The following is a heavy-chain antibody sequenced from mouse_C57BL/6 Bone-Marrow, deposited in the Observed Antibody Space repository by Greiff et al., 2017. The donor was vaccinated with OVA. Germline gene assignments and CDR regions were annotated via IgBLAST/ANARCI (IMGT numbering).Heavy chain of an antibody. CDR3: ARDLYDYDTFAY. J-gene: IGHJ3*01. CDR1: GISITTGNYR. V-gene: IGHV3-5*01. Sequence: DVQLQESGPGLVKPSQTVFLTCTVTGISITTGNYRWSWIRQFPGNKLEWIGYIYYSGTVTYNPSLTSRTTITRDTPKNQFFLEMNSLTAEDTATYYCARDLYDYDTFAYWGQGTLVTVSA. D-gene: IGHD2-4*01. CDR2: IYYSGTV.